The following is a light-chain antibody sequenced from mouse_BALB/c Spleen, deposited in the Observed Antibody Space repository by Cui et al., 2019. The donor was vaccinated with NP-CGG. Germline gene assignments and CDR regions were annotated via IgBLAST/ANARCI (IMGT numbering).Light chain of an antibody. V-gene: IGKV16-104*01. Sequence: VQITQSPSYLAASPGETITINCRASKSISKYLAWYQEKPGKTNKLLIYSGSTLQSGIPSRFSGSGSGTDFTITISSLEPEDFAMYYCQQHNEYPLTFGAGTKLELK. CDR3: QQHNEYPLT. CDR1: KSISKY. J-gene: IGKJ5*01. CDR2: SGS.